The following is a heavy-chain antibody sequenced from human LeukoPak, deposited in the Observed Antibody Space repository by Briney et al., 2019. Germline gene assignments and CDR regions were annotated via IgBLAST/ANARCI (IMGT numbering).Heavy chain of an antibody. Sequence: SETLSLTCTVSGGSISSYYWSWIRQPPGKGLEWIGYIYYSGSTNYNPSLKSRVTISVDTSKNQFSLKLSSVTAADTAVYYCARDEGIRGAFDIWGQGTMVTVSS. J-gene: IGHJ3*02. CDR2: IYYSGST. CDR1: GGSISSYY. V-gene: IGHV4-59*12. D-gene: IGHD6-13*01. CDR3: ARDEGIRGAFDI.